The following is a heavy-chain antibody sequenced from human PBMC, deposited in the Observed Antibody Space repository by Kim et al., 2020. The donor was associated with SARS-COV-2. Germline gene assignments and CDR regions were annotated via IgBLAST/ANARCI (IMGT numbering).Heavy chain of an antibody. J-gene: IGHJ6*01. CDR3: AKGESYYDIRDYSYYYY. CDR2: ISGSGGTS. V-gene: IGHV3-23*01. D-gene: IGHD3-9*01. Sequence: GGSLRLSCAASGFTCSSEAMNWVRQAPGKGLEWVSAISGSGGTSYQADSVKGLSTISRNNHKTSLYLQKNRRRGENTAVYCCAKGESYYDIRDYSYYYY. CDR1: GFTCSSEA.